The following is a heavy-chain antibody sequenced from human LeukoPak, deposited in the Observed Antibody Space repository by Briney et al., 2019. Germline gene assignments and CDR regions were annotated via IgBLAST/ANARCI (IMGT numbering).Heavy chain of an antibody. V-gene: IGHV3-23*01. D-gene: IGHD1-1*01. Sequence: GGSLRLSCAASGFTFSTYVMSWVRQAPGKGLEWVSAISGSGGSTYYADSVKGRFTISRDNSKNTLYLQMNSLGADDTAVYYCAKGNWRYFNYWGQGTLVTVSS. CDR3: AKGNWRYFNY. CDR1: GFTFSTYV. J-gene: IGHJ4*02. CDR2: ISGSGGST.